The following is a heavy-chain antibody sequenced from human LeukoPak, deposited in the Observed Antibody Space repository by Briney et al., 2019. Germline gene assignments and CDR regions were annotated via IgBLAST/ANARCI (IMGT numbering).Heavy chain of an antibody. CDR3: ARESVPAVAARRGLNY. V-gene: IGHV1-2*02. D-gene: IGHD6-6*01. CDR1: GYTFTTCT. CDR2: INPNSGGT. J-gene: IGHJ4*02. Sequence: GASVKVSCTASGYTFTTCTMNWVRQAPGQGLEWMGWINPNSGGTNYAQKFQGRVTMTRDTSISTVYMEMSRLRSDDTAVYYCARESVPAVAARRGLNYWGQGTLVAVSS.